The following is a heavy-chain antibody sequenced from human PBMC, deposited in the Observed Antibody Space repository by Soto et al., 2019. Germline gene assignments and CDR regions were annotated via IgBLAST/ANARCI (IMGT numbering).Heavy chain of an antibody. D-gene: IGHD3-9*01. V-gene: IGHV1-18*04. CDR1: GYTFTNYG. CDR2: ISGYNGNR. J-gene: IGHJ4*02. CDR3: ARGQYFDSLSGVDH. Sequence: QVQLVQSGPEVSEPGASVKVSCKSSGYTFTNYGITWVRQAPGQGLEWMGWISGYNGNRNYAQTLQGRVPMTTDTSTSTAYMQLRSLTSDEPAVDYWARGQYFDSLSGVDHWGQGTLVTVAS.